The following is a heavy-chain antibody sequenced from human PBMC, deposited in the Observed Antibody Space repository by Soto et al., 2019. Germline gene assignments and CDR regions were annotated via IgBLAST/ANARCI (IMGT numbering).Heavy chain of an antibody. CDR2: IIPIFGTA. J-gene: IGHJ6*02. Sequence: QVQLVQSGAEVKKPGSSVKVSCKASGGTFSSYAISWVRQAPGQGLEWVGGIIPIFGTANYAQKFQGRVTITADESTSTAYMELSSLRSEDTAVYYCARDIVVVPAAMLPDYGMDVWGQGTTVTVSS. CDR3: ARDIVVVPAAMLPDYGMDV. CDR1: GGTFSSYA. D-gene: IGHD2-2*01. V-gene: IGHV1-69*01.